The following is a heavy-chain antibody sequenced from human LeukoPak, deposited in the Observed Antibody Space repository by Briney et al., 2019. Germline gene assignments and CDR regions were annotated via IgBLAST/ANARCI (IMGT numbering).Heavy chain of an antibody. CDR2: ISSSGSTI. J-gene: IGHJ4*02. D-gene: IGHD3-22*01. V-gene: IGHV3-11*01. CDR1: GFTFSDYY. Sequence: GGSLRLSCAASGFTFSDYYMSRIRQAPGKGLEWVSYISSSGSTIYYADSVKGRFTISRDNAKNSLYLQMNSLRAEDTAVYYCASGGDYYDSSGPVDYWGQGTLVTVSS. CDR3: ASGGDYYDSSGPVDY.